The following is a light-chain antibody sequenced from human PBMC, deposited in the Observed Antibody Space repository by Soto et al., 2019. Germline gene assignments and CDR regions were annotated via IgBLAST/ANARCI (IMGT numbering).Light chain of an antibody. CDR1: SSDVGDYNY. CDR2: EVS. J-gene: IGLJ2*01. Sequence: QSVLTQPPSASGSPGQSVTISCTGTSSDVGDYNYVSWYQQHPGKAPKLMIYEVSKRPSGVPDRFSGSKSGNTASLTVSGLQADDEADYYCSSYAGKGVFGGGTKLTVL. V-gene: IGLV2-8*01. CDR3: SSYAGKGV.